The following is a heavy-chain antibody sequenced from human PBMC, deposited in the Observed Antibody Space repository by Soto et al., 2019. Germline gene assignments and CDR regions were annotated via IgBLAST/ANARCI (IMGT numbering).Heavy chain of an antibody. V-gene: IGHV4-30-4*01. J-gene: IGHJ5*02. Sequence: QVQLQESGPGLVKPSQTLSLTCTVSGGSISSGDYYWSWIRQPPGKGLEGIGYIYSSGNTYYNPSLKSRVTISVDTSKNQFSLKLSSGTAADTAVYYCARERPDGSRLDPWGQGTRVTVSS. CDR2: IYSSGNT. D-gene: IGHD6-13*01. CDR1: GGSISSGDYY. CDR3: ARERPDGSRLDP.